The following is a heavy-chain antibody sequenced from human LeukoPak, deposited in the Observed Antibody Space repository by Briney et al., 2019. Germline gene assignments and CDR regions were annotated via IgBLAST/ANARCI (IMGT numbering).Heavy chain of an antibody. Sequence: PGGSLRLSCAASGFPLSTYWMYWVRQAPGKGLVWVSRIRPDGSSTTYADSVRGRFTISRDNAKNTLYLQMNSLRAADTAVYYCARGVGGDSRFDPWGQGTLVTVSS. V-gene: IGHV3-74*01. CDR3: ARGVGGDSRFDP. CDR2: IRPDGSST. CDR1: GFPLSTYW. J-gene: IGHJ5*02. D-gene: IGHD1-26*01.